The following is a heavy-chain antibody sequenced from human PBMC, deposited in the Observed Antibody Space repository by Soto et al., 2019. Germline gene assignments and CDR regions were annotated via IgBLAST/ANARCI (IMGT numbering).Heavy chain of an antibody. J-gene: IGHJ6*02. CDR1: GGTFSSYT. CDR2: IIPILGIA. V-gene: IGHV1-69*02. Sequence: QVQLVQSGAEVKKPGSSVKVSCKASGGTFSSYTISWVRQAPGQGLEWMGRIIPILGIANYAQKFQGRVTITADKSTSTAYMELSSLRSEYTAVYYCARGLWFGELGQLRAGMYVWGQGTTVTVSS. D-gene: IGHD3-10*01. CDR3: ARGLWFGELGQLRAGMYV.